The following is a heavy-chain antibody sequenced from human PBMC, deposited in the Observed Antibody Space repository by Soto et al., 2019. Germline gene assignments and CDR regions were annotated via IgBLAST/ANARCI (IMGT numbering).Heavy chain of an antibody. Sequence: GGSLRLSCAASGFTFSSYGMHWVRQAPGKGLEWVAVISYDGSNKYYADSVKGRFTISRDNSKNTLYLQMNSLRAEDTAVYYCAKDLDWNDGFDYWGQGTLVTVSS. V-gene: IGHV3-30*18. CDR1: GFTFSSYG. CDR2: ISYDGSNK. CDR3: AKDLDWNDGFDY. D-gene: IGHD1-1*01. J-gene: IGHJ4*02.